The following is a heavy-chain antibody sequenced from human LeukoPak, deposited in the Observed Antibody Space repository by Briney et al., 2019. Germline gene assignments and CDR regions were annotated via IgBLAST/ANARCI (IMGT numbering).Heavy chain of an antibody. D-gene: IGHD1-26*01. V-gene: IGHV3-23*01. CDR1: GFTFSSFA. Sequence: PGGSLRLSCAASGFTFSSFAVTWVRQAPGKGLEWVSAISNSGDSTYYADSVKGRFTIPRDNSKNTVYLQMNSLRAEDTAVYYCARHAVGATYAFDIWGQGTMVTVSS. CDR3: ARHAVGATYAFDI. J-gene: IGHJ3*02. CDR2: ISNSGDST.